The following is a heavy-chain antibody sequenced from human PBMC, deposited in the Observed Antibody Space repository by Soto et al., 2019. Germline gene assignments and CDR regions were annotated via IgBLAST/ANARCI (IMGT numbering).Heavy chain of an antibody. Sequence: GGSLRLSCAASGFTFSSYAMSWVSQAPGKGLEWVSAISGSGGSTNHADSVKGRFTMSRDNSKNTVYLQMNSLRAEDTAVYYCAKTEGYPYYFDYWGQGTLVTVSS. J-gene: IGHJ4*02. V-gene: IGHV3-23*01. D-gene: IGHD6-13*01. CDR3: AKTEGYPYYFDY. CDR1: GFTFSSYA. CDR2: ISGSGGST.